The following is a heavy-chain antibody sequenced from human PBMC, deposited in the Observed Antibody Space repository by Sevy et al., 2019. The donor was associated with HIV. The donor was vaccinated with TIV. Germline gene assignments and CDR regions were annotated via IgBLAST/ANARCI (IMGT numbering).Heavy chain of an antibody. Sequence: GGSLRLSCAGSGFTFSRSSMNWVRQAPGKGLEWVSSISSSSNYIYYADSVKGRFTISRDNAKNSLLLRMNSLRAEDTAVYYCARDKREAYFDGSTSSDAFDIWGQGTLVTVSS. CDR2: ISSSSNYI. V-gene: IGHV3-21*01. J-gene: IGHJ3*02. CDR1: GFTFSRSS. CDR3: ARDKREAYFDGSTSSDAFDI. D-gene: IGHD3-22*01.